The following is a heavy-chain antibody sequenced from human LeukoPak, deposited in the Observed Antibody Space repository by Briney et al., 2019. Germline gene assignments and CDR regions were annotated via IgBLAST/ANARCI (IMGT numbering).Heavy chain of an antibody. J-gene: IGHJ5*02. Sequence: SVKVSCKTSGGTFTSYAITWVRQAPGQGLEWMGKIIPISGTTNYALKFQGRVTFTADESTSTAYMELSSLRSEDTALYYCARKLRLGGNWFDPWGQGTLVTVSS. CDR3: ARKLRLGGNWFDP. D-gene: IGHD1-26*01. V-gene: IGHV1-69*13. CDR1: GGTFTSYA. CDR2: IIPISGTT.